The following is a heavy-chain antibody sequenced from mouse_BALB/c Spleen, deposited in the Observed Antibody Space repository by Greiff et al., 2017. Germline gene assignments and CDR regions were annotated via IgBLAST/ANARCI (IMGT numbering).Heavy chain of an antibody. Sequence: EVQLVESGGGLVKPGGSLKLSCPASGFTFSDYYMYWVRQTPEKRLEWVATISDGGSYTYYPDSVKGRFTISRDNAKNNLYLQMSSLKSEDTAMYYCAREGGNYDWGQGTTLTVSS. CDR1: GFTFSDYY. J-gene: IGHJ2*01. CDR3: AREGGNYD. D-gene: IGHD2-1*01. V-gene: IGHV5-4*02. CDR2: ISDGGSYT.